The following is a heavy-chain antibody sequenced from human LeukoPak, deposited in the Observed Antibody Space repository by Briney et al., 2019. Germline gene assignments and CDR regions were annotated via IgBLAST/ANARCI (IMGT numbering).Heavy chain of an antibody. Sequence: SETLSLTCAVSGVSFSGYYWSWVRQPPGKGLEWIGKINHSGSTNYNPPLKSRVTISVDTSKNQFSLKLSSVTAADTAVYYCARGYSNYYYYYYGMDVWGQGTTVTVSS. J-gene: IGHJ6*02. CDR1: GVSFSGYY. D-gene: IGHD4-11*01. CDR3: ARGYSNYYYYYYGMDV. CDR2: INHSGST. V-gene: IGHV4-34*01.